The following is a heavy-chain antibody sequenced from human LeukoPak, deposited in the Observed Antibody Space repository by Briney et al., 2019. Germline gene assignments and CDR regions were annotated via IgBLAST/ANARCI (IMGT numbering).Heavy chain of an antibody. CDR1: GFSFSSFG. Sequence: GKSLRLSCAASGFSFSSFGMNWVRQAPGKGLELVAVLSHDGRNKNYADSAKGRFIISRDNSKKTLYLQMNSLRGEDTAAYYCARFREYTYGPFDSWGQGTLVTVSS. V-gene: IGHV3-30*04. CDR2: LSHDGRNK. CDR3: ARFREYTYGPFDS. J-gene: IGHJ4*02. D-gene: IGHD5-18*01.